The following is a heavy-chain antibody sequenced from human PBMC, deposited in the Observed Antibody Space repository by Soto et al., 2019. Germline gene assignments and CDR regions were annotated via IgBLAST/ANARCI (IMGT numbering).Heavy chain of an antibody. J-gene: IGHJ5*01. CDR3: ATDKRVTMIGGWFDS. CDR2: VYHNGKT. V-gene: IGHV4-38-2*02. CDR1: GYSIPSGYY. Sequence: PXETLSVPFHVSGYSIPSGYYWAWVRQSPGKGLEWIGSVYHNGKTYYKPSLRSRVTISVDTAKNQFSLRLTSVTAADTAVYHCATDKRVTMIGGWFDSWGQGILVTVSS. D-gene: IGHD3-22*01.